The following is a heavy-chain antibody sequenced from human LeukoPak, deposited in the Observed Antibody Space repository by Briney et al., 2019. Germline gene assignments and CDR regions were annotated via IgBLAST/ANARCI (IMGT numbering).Heavy chain of an antibody. CDR3: ARNILSRHFDY. V-gene: IGHV4-59*01. CDR2: IYYSGST. J-gene: IGHJ4*02. Sequence: SETLSLTCTVSGGSISSYYWSWLRQPPGKGLEWIGYIYYSGSTNYNPSLKSRVTISVDTSKNQFSLKLSSVTAADTAVYYCARNILSRHFDYWGQGTLVTVSS. CDR1: GGSISSYY.